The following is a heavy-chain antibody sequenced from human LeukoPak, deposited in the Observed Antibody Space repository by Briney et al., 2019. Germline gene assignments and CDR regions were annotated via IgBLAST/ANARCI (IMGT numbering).Heavy chain of an antibody. CDR1: GFTFSSYA. J-gene: IGHJ5*02. D-gene: IGHD6-13*01. CDR3: ARIPAAGIDNWFDP. CDR2: ISSSGGSS. Sequence: GGSLRLSCAASGFTFSSYAMSWVRQAPGKGPEWVSTISSSGGSSYYADSVKGRSTISRDNSKNTLYLQMNSLRAEDTAVYYCARIPAAGIDNWFDPWGQGTLVTVSS. V-gene: IGHV3-23*01.